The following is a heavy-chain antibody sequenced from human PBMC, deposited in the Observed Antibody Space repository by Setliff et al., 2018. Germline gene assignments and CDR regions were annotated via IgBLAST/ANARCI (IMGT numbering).Heavy chain of an antibody. CDR2: IRGSGGST. J-gene: IGHJ5*01. D-gene: IGHD4-17*01. V-gene: IGHV3-23*01. Sequence: PGGSLSLSCVASGLTFSSYAMTWVRQAPGKGLEWLSAIRGSGGSTLYADSVKGRFTISRDNSQNTLYLQMNSLRVEDTAVYYCAKDPNGDYVGAFDSWGHGTPVTVSS. CDR3: AKDPNGDYVGAFDS. CDR1: GLTFSSYA.